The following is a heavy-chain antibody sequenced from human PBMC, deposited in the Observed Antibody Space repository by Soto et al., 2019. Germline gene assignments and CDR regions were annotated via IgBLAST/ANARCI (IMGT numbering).Heavy chain of an antibody. CDR1: GGSISSYY. CDR3: EREMDTIKGDWFDT. D-gene: IGHD5-18*01. V-gene: IGHV4-59*01. J-gene: IGHJ5*02. Sequence: PSETLSLTCTVSGGSISSYYWSWIRQPPGKGLEWIGYIYYSGSTNYNPSLKSRVTISVDTSKNQFSLKLSSVTAADTAVYYCEREMDTIKGDWFDTWGQGTLVTVSS. CDR2: IYYSGST.